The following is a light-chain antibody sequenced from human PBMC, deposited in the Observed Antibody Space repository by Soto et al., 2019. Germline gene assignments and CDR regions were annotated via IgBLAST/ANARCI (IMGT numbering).Light chain of an antibody. J-gene: IGKJ2*01. CDR1: QSISDW. CDR2: AAS. CDR3: QHYNSYSPLYT. V-gene: IGKV1-5*01. Sequence: DIHLTQSPSTLSASVGDRVTITCRASQSISDWLAWYQQKPGKAPYLLIYAASTLETGAPSRFSGSGSGTEFTLTISSLQPDDLATYYCQHYNSYSPLYTFGQGTKLEIK.